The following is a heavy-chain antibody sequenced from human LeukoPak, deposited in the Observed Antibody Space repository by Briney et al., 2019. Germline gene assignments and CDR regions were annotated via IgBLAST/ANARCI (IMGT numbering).Heavy chain of an antibody. V-gene: IGHV3-53*01. CDR2: IYSGGST. J-gene: IGHJ6*03. CDR1: GFTVSSNY. CDR3: ARGVVPAAIVYYYMDV. D-gene: IGHD2-2*02. Sequence: GGSLRLSCAASGFTVSSNYMSWVRQAPGKGLEWVSVIYSGGSTYYADSVKGRFTISRDNSKNTLYLQMNSLRAEDTAVYYCARGVVPAAIVYYYMDVWGKGTTVTVSS.